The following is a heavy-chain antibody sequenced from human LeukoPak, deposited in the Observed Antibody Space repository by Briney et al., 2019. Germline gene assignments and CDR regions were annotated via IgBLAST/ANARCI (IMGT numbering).Heavy chain of an antibody. CDR3: ARDTTPPYYDFWSGSTY. D-gene: IGHD3-3*01. CDR1: GYTFTSYA. J-gene: IGHJ4*02. CDR2: INTNTGNP. V-gene: IGHV7-4-1*02. Sequence: ASVKVSCKASGYTFTSYAMNWVRQAPGQGLEWMGWINTNTGNPTYAQGFTGRFVFSLDTSVSTAYLQISSLKAEDTAVYYCARDTTPPYYDFWSGSTYWGQGTLVTVSS.